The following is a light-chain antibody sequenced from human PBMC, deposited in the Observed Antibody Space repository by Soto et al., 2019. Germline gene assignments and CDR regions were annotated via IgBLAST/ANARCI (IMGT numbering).Light chain of an antibody. CDR2: GAS. CDR3: HQYGSSPQT. Sequence: EIVLTQSPGTLSLTPGERATLSCRASQSVSNNYVAWYQQKSGQAPRLLIYGASKRASGIPDRFSGSGSGAVFTLTVSSLEPEDFAVYYCHQYGSSPQTFGQGTKVEVK. J-gene: IGKJ1*01. V-gene: IGKV3-20*01. CDR1: QSVSNNY.